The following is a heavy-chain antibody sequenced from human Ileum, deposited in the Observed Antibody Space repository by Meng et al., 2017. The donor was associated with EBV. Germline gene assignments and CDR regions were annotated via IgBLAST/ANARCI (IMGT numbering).Heavy chain of an antibody. J-gene: IGHJ5*02. CDR1: GGTFRTFA. V-gene: IGHV1-69*06. CDR2: ILPIFGTV. CDR3: AIEERSPSGQSWFDP. D-gene: IGHD3-10*01. Sequence: QVQRLPSGAGLRRPWSSVDFSCTASGGTFRTFALSWVRQSQGQGPEWMGGILPIFGTVKYAQNFQGRVTITADTSTGTGYMELSSLRSEDTALYYCAIEERSPSGQSWFDPWGQGTLVTVSS.